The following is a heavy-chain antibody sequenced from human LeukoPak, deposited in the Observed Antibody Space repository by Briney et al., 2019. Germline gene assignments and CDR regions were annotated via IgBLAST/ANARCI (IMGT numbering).Heavy chain of an antibody. D-gene: IGHD2-8*01. CDR3: ARGYCTNGVCYSGLGY. V-gene: IGHV3-21*01. CDR1: GFTFSSHT. Sequence: GGSLRLSCAASGFTFSSHTMSWVRQAPGKGLEWVSSISRSTTYTYYADSVKGRFTISRDNAKNSLYLQMNSLRAEDTAVYYCARGYCTNGVCYSGLGYWGQGTLVTVSS. CDR2: ISRSTTYT. J-gene: IGHJ4*02.